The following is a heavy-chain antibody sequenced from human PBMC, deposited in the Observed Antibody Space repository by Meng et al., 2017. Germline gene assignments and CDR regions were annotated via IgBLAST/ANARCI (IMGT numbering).Heavy chain of an antibody. D-gene: IGHD3-10*01. CDR3: ARELTIHYYGSGSPQDGFDY. V-gene: IGHV3-33*01. CDR1: GFTFSSYG. Sequence: GESLKISCAASGFTFSSYGMHWVRQAPGKGLEWVAVIWYDGSNKYYADSVKGRFTISRDNSKNTLYLQMNSLRAEDTAVYYCARELTIHYYGSGSPQDGFDYWGHGKLVNGAS. J-gene: IGHJ4*01. CDR2: IWYDGSNK.